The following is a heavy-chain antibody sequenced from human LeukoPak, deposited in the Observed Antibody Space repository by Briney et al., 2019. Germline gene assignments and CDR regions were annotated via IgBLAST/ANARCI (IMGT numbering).Heavy chain of an antibody. D-gene: IGHD3-10*01. CDR3: ARDQRWFGEYDAFDI. V-gene: IGHV3-53*01. CDR1: GFSVSSNF. CDR2: IYSSGST. Sequence: GGSLRLSCAVSGFSVSSNFMNWVRQAPGKGLDWVSVIYSSGSTYYADSVKGRFTIARDNSKNTVYLQMNSLGAEDTGVYYCARDQRWFGEYDAFDIWGQGTMVTVSS. J-gene: IGHJ3*02.